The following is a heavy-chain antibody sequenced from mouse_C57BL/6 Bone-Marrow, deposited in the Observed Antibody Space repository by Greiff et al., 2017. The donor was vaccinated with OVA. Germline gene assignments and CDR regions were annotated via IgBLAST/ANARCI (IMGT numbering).Heavy chain of an antibody. V-gene: IGHV10-3*01. D-gene: IGHD1-1*01. J-gene: IGHJ3*01. CDR3: VRDKHCGSSYVGFAY. CDR2: IRSKSSNNAS. CDR1: GYTFNTYA. Sequence: EVQLMESGGGLVQPKGSLKLSCAASGYTFNTYAMHWVRQAPGKGLEWVARIRSKSSNNASYYADSVKDRLTISRDDSQSMLYMQSNKLIIEYTAMYSCVRDKHCGSSYVGFAYWGQGTLVTVSA.